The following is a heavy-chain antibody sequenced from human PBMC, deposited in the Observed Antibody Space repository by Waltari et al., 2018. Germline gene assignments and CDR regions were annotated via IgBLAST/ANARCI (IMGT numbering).Heavy chain of an antibody. J-gene: IGHJ4*02. Sequence: EVQLVESGGGLVQPGGSLRLSCAVSGFTFINHAISWVRQAPGKGLEGVSATGDGGSVTYYADSAKGRFSISRDNSKNTVYLQMNSLRAEDSALYYCARGFGELLPLDYWGQGTLVTVST. D-gene: IGHD3-10*01. CDR3: ARGFGELLPLDY. V-gene: IGHV3-23*04. CDR1: GFTFINHA. CDR2: TGDGGSVT.